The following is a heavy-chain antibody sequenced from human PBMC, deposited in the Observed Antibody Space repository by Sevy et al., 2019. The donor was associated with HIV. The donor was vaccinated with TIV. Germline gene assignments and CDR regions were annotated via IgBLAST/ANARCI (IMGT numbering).Heavy chain of an antibody. CDR3: AKDRRPCSGGNCYSDY. CDR1: GFTFSSYA. CDR2: ISGSSGST. V-gene: IGHV3-23*01. Sequence: GGSLRLSCAASGFTFSSYAMSWVRQAPGKGLEWVSAISGSSGSTYYADSVKGRFTISRDNSKNPLYLQMNSLRAEDTAVYYCAKDRRPCSGGNCYSDYWGQGTLVTVSS. D-gene: IGHD2-15*01. J-gene: IGHJ4*02.